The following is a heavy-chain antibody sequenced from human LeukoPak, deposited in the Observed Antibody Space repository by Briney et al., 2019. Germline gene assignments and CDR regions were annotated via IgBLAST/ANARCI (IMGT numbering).Heavy chain of an antibody. CDR1: GFTFSSYY. CDR3: ARATSFDY. CDR2: IYSGGST. Sequence: GGSLRLSCAASGFTFSSYYMSWVRQAPGKGLEWVSVIYSGGSTYYADSVKGRFTISRDNAKNSLYLQMNSLRAEDTAVYYCARATSFDYWGQGTLVTVSS. J-gene: IGHJ4*02. V-gene: IGHV3-53*01.